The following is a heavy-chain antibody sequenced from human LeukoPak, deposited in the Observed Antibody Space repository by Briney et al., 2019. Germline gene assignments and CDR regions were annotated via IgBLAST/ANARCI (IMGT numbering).Heavy chain of an antibody. Sequence: KASETLSLTCTVSAGVIGSSNYYWSWIRQTPGTGLEWIGSISYNGHTDYNPSLKSRVTISGDTSEDHFSLQVRSVTAADTAVYYCARQSSWRGRYCFDPWGQGIMVIVSS. V-gene: IGHV4-39*01. D-gene: IGHD3-3*01. CDR2: ISYNGHT. J-gene: IGHJ5*02. CDR3: ARQSSWRGRYCFDP. CDR1: AGVIGSSNYY.